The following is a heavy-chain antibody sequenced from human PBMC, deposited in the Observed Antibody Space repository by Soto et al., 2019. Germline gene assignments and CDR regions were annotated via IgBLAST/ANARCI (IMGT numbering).Heavy chain of an antibody. V-gene: IGHV3-30*18. Sequence: GGSLRLSCAASGFTFSSYGMHWVRQAPGKGLEWVAVISYDGSNKYYADSVKGRFTISRDNSKNTLYLQMNSLRAEDTAVYYCAKDPIRSEVVPAAMDVWGQGTTVTVSS. CDR2: ISYDGSNK. J-gene: IGHJ6*02. CDR1: GFTFSSYG. CDR3: AKDPIRSEVVPAAMDV. D-gene: IGHD2-2*01.